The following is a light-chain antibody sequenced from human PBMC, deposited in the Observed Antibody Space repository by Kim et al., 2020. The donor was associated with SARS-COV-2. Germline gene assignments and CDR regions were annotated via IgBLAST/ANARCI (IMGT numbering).Light chain of an antibody. J-gene: IGLJ2*01. CDR3: QAWDCSTAV. Sequence: SYELTQSPSVSVSPGQTASITCSGDKLGDKYACWYQQKPGQSPVLVIYQDSKRPSGIPERFSGSNSGNTATLTISGTQAMDEADYYCQAWDCSTAVFGGGTQLTVL. CDR1: KLGDKY. V-gene: IGLV3-1*01. CDR2: QDS.